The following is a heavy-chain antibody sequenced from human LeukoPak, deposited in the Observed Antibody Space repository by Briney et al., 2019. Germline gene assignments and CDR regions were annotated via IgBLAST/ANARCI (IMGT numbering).Heavy chain of an antibody. J-gene: IGHJ4*02. CDR2: IRHDGSEK. CDR1: GFTFSSYW. Sequence: GGSLRLSCAASGFTFSSYWMSWVRQAPGKGLEWVANIRHDGSEKYYVDSVKGRFTISRDNAKDSLYLQMNSLRVEDTAVYYCARGGSRQYNFWGQGTLVTVSS. V-gene: IGHV3-7*01. D-gene: IGHD5-18*01. CDR3: ARGGSRQYNF.